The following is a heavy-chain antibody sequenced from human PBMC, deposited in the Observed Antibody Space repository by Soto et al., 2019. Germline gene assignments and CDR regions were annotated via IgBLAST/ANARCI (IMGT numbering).Heavy chain of an antibody. D-gene: IGHD5-12*01. CDR1: GFTFGDYA. V-gene: IGHV3-49*03. Sequence: GGSLRLSCTASGFTFGDYAMSWFRQAPGKGLEWVGFIRSKAYGGTTEYAASVKGRFTISRDDSKSIAYLQMNSLKTEDTAVYYCTREWDGYNFFGDVDYRGQGTLVTVSS. J-gene: IGHJ4*02. CDR3: TREWDGYNFFGDVDY. CDR2: IRSKAYGGTT.